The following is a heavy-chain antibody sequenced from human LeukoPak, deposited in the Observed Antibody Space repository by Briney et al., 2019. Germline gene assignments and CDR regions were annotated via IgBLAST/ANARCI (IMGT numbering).Heavy chain of an antibody. CDR2: ISAYNGNT. CDR1: GGTFSSYA. J-gene: IGHJ4*02. CDR3: ARGRSGYDFFDH. V-gene: IGHV1-8*02. D-gene: IGHD5-12*01. Sequence: ASVKVSCKASGGTFSSYAISWVRQAPGQGLEWMGWISAYNGNTNYAQKFQGRVTMTRNTSISTAYMELSSLRSEDTAVYYCARGRSGYDFFDHWGQGTLVTVSS.